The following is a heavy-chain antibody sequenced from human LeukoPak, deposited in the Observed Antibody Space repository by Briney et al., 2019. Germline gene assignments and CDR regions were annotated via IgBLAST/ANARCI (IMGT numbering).Heavy chain of an antibody. CDR1: GGSISSYY. J-gene: IGHJ4*02. Sequence: PSETLSLTCTVSGGSISSYYWSWIRQPPGKGLEWIGYIYHSGSTNYNPSLKSRLTLSVDTSKNQFSLKLSSVTAADTAVYYCARGPPPDFDYWGRGTLVTVSS. CDR3: ARGPPPDFDY. V-gene: IGHV4-59*12. CDR2: IYHSGST.